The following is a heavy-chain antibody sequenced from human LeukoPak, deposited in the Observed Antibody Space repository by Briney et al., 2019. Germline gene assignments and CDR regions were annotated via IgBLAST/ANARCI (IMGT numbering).Heavy chain of an antibody. CDR3: ASDILTGNYYYYGMDV. J-gene: IGHJ6*04. Sequence: ASVKVSCKASGDTSSSYAISWVRHAPGQRLEWMGGIIPIFGTANYAQKFQGRVTITADESTSTAYMELSSLRSEDTAVYYCASDILTGNYYYYGMDVWGKGTTVTVSS. CDR1: GDTSSSYA. D-gene: IGHD3-9*01. CDR2: IIPIFGTA. V-gene: IGHV1-69*13.